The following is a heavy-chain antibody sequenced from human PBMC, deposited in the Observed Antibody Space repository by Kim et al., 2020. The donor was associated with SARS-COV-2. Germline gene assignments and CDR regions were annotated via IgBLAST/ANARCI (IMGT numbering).Heavy chain of an antibody. CDR3: AGDMVRGVIITGGMDV. J-gene: IGHJ6*02. V-gene: IGHV3-53*01. D-gene: IGHD3-10*01. Sequence: DSVKGRFTISRDNSKNTLYLHMNSLRAEDTAVYYCAGDMVRGVIITGGMDVWGQGTTVTVSS.